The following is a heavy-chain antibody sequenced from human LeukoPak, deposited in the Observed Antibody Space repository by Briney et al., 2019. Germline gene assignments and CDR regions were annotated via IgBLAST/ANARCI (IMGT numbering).Heavy chain of an antibody. Sequence: PGGSLILSCAGTGFSVSGNYMAWVRQPPGKGLQWVSSISRSGQNIDHADSVNGRFSISRDNARNSLYLQMNSLTAEDTAVYYCARIAYSNGLFWGPVVPQSKPSDPFDIWGPGTVVIVSS. CDR3: ARIAYSNGLFWGPVVPQSKPSDPFDI. CDR2: ISRSGQNI. CDR1: GFSVSGNY. V-gene: IGHV3-21*01. J-gene: IGHJ3*02. D-gene: IGHD3-22*01.